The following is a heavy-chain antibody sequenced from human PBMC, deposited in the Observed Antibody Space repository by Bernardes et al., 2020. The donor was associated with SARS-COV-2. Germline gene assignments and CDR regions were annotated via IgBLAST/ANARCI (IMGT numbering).Heavy chain of an antibody. Sequence: GESLKISCKGSGYSFTSYWISWVRQMPGKGLEWMGRIDPRDSYTNYSPSFQGHVTISADKSISTAYLQWSSLKASDTAMYYCASRVDTAYYYYGMDVWGQGTTVTVSS. V-gene: IGHV5-10-1*01. D-gene: IGHD5-18*01. CDR2: IDPRDSYT. CDR3: ASRVDTAYYYYGMDV. J-gene: IGHJ6*02. CDR1: GYSFTSYW.